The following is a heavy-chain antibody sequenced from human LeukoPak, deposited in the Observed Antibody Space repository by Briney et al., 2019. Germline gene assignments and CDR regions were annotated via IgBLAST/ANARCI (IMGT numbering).Heavy chain of an antibody. D-gene: IGHD5-18*01. Sequence: GGSLRLSCAASGFTFDDYTMHWVRQAPGKGLEWVSLISWDGGSTYYADSVKGRFTISRDNSKNTLYLQMNSLRAEDTAVYYCAKTDTAMVTFDYWGQGTLVTVSS. J-gene: IGHJ4*02. CDR1: GFTFDDYT. CDR3: AKTDTAMVTFDY. V-gene: IGHV3-43*01. CDR2: ISWDGGST.